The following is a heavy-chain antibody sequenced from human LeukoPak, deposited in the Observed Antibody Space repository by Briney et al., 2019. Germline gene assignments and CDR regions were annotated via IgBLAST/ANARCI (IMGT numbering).Heavy chain of an antibody. Sequence: GSSVKVSFKASGGTFSSYAISWVRQAPGQGLEWMGGIIPIFGTANYAQKFQGRVTITTDESTSTAYMELSSLRSEDTAVYYCARTTTRDSSGNPTHYFDYWGQGTLVTVSS. CDR2: IIPIFGTA. D-gene: IGHD3-22*01. CDR1: GGTFSSYA. CDR3: ARTTTRDSSGNPTHYFDY. J-gene: IGHJ4*02. V-gene: IGHV1-69*05.